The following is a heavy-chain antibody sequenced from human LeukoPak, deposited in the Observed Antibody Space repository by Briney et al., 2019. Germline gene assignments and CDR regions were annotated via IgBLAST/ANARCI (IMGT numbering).Heavy chain of an antibody. CDR2: ISHSVSDV. J-gene: IGHJ4*02. CDR1: GFTFSDYY. Sequence: GGSLRLSCAASGFTFSDYYMSWIRQAPGKGLEWVSYISHSVSDVQYADSVKGRFTISRDNARNSLYLQMNSLRAEDTAVYYCAKDIVAAGLFFDYWGLGTLVTVSS. V-gene: IGHV3-11*01. D-gene: IGHD6-13*01. CDR3: AKDIVAAGLFFDY.